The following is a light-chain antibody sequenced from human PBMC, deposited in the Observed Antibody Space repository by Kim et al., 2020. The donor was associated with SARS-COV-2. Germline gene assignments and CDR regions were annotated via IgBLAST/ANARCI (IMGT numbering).Light chain of an antibody. Sequence: PASISFRSSQSLVYSDGNSFLTWFHQRPGQSPRRLVYKVSSRDSGVPDRFIGSGSGTDFTLKISRVEAEDVGIYYCMQGTLWPPTFGQGTKVDIK. CDR3: MQGTLWPPT. J-gene: IGKJ1*01. CDR2: KVS. V-gene: IGKV2-30*01. CDR1: QSLVYSDGNSF.